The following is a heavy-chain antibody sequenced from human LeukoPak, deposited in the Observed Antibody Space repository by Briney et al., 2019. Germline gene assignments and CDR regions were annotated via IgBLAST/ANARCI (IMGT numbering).Heavy chain of an antibody. Sequence: ASVKISCKVSGYTFTDYYMHWVQQAPGKGLEWRGLVDPEDGETIYAEKFQGRVTITADTSTDTAYMELSSLRSEDPAVYYCANRIDDSLGFDPWGQGTLVTVSS. J-gene: IGHJ5*02. D-gene: IGHD2/OR15-2a*01. CDR3: ANRIDDSLGFDP. V-gene: IGHV1-69-2*01. CDR1: GYTFTDYY. CDR2: VDPEDGET.